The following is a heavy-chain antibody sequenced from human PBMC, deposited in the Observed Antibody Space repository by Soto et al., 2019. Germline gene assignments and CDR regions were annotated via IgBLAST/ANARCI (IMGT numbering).Heavy chain of an antibody. CDR1: GFTFSNYA. J-gene: IGHJ4*02. CDR2: ISGSGGST. Sequence: PGGSLRLSCAASGFTFSNYATSWVRQAPGKGLEWVSDISGSGGSTYYADSVKGRFTISRDNSKNTLYLQMNSLRAEDTAVYYCAKDPARNTIFGMAFDYWGQGTMVTVSS. V-gene: IGHV3-23*01. CDR3: AKDPARNTIFGMAFDY. D-gene: IGHD3-3*01.